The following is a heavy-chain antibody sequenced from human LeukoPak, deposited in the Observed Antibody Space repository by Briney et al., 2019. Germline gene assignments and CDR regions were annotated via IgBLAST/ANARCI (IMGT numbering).Heavy chain of an antibody. J-gene: IGHJ4*02. CDR3: ARVGVVVNDY. V-gene: IGHV3-11*04. Sequence: GWSLRLSCAASVLTVSDCYMSGIRQAPGKGLDWVSYISSSWSTIYYADSVKGRFTISRDNAKNSLYLQMNSLRAEDTAVYYCARVGVVVNDYWGQGTLVTVSS. D-gene: IGHD3-22*01. CDR1: VLTVSDCY. CDR2: ISSSWSTI.